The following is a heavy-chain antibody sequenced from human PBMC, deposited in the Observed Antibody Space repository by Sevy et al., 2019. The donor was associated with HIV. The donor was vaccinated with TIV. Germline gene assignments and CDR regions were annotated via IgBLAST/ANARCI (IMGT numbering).Heavy chain of an antibody. D-gene: IGHD5-12*01. CDR3: ARDRRRDGYYLVY. Sequence: GGSLRLSCAASGFTFNSYAMHWVRQAPGKGLEWVAVISYDGSNKYYADSVKGRFTISRDNSKNTLYLQMNSLRAEDTAVYYCARDRRRDGYYLVYWGQGTLVTVSS. V-gene: IGHV3-30-3*01. J-gene: IGHJ4*02. CDR1: GFTFNSYA. CDR2: ISYDGSNK.